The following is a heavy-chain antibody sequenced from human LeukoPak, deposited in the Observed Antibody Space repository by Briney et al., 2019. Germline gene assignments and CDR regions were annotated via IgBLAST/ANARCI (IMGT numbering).Heavy chain of an antibody. CDR2: ISSSSSYI. V-gene: IGHV3-21*06. CDR3: ARESGSYSLTLDY. J-gene: IGHJ4*02. Sequence: PGGSLRLSCAASGFTFSCYSMNWVRQAPGKGLEWVSSISSSSSYIYYADSVKGRFTISRDNSKNSLYLQMNSLRAEDTAVYYCARESGSYSLTLDYWGQGTLVTVSS. CDR1: GFTFSCYS. D-gene: IGHD1-26*01.